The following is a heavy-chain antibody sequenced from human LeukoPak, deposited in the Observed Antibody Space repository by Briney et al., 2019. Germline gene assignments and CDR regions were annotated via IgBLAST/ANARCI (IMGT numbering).Heavy chain of an antibody. D-gene: IGHD6-19*01. V-gene: IGHV3-30*03. J-gene: IGHJ4*02. Sequence: GKSLRLSCEASGFTFSTYGFHWVRQAPGKGLEWVSFISYDGTKRDHADSVRGRFTISREISKNTMYLQMNILRIEDTAVYYCATTGGSGWTFDYWGQGTLVTVSS. CDR2: ISYDGTKR. CDR1: GFTFSTYG. CDR3: ATTGGSGWTFDY.